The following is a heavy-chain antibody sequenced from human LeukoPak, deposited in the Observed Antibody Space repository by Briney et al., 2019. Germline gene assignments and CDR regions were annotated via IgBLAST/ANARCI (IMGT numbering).Heavy chain of an antibody. CDR3: ARDGRIAARRFDY. Sequence: SETLSLTCTVSGGSISSYYWNWIRQPPGKGLEWIGYIYYSGSTNYNPSLKSRVTISVDTSKNQFSLKLSSVTAADTAVYYCARDGRIAARRFDYWGQGTLVTVSS. CDR1: GGSISSYY. D-gene: IGHD6-6*01. V-gene: IGHV4-59*01. J-gene: IGHJ4*02. CDR2: IYYSGST.